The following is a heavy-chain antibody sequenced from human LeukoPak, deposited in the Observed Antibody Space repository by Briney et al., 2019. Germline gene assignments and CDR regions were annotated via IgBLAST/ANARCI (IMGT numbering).Heavy chain of an antibody. Sequence: ASVKVSCKTSGGTFNNSAFSWVRQAPGQGLEWLGGIMPLFGTAGYAQKFQGRVTITKDESTITVYLELTSLTSDDTAVYYCARDVHGDYGSGWFDPWGQGTLVSVAS. CDR2: IMPLFGTA. V-gene: IGHV1-69*05. J-gene: IGHJ5*02. CDR3: ARDVHGDYGSGWFDP. CDR1: GGTFNNSA. D-gene: IGHD4-17*01.